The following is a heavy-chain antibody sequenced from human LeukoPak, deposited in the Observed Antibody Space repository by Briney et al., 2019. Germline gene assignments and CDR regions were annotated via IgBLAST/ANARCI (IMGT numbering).Heavy chain of an antibody. CDR3: AELGITMIGGV. V-gene: IGHV3-48*03. CDR1: GFTFSSYE. D-gene: IGHD3-10*02. CDR2: ISSSGSTI. J-gene: IGHJ6*04. Sequence: GGSLRLACAASGFTFSSYEMNWVRQAPGKGLEWVSYISSSGSTIYYADSVNGRFTISRDNAKNSLYLQMNSLRAEDTAVYYCAELGITMIGGVWGKGTTATISS.